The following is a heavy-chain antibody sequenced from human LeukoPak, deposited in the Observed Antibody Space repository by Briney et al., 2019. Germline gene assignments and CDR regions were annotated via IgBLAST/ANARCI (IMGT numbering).Heavy chain of an antibody. Sequence: GGSLRLSCAVSGFTVSSNYMNWVSQAPGKRLEWVSIIYSGGTTDYADSVKGRFTISRDNSKNTLYVQMNSLRVEDTAVYYCARHDGGYGPFDYWGQGTPVTVSS. CDR1: GFTVSSNY. CDR3: ARHDGGYGPFDY. CDR2: IYSGGTT. D-gene: IGHD5-12*01. V-gene: IGHV3-53*01. J-gene: IGHJ4*02.